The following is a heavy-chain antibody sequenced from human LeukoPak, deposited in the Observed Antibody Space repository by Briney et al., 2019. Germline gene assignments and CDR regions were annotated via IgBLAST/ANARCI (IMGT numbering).Heavy chain of an antibody. D-gene: IGHD4-17*01. J-gene: IGHJ5*01. CDR3: VTEESDCGDNSWFDS. V-gene: IGHV3-48*01. CDR2: ISSSGYTM. Sequence: PGGSLRLSCSASGFTFSSYAMHWVRQAPGKGLXXXSXISSSGYTMYYADSVRGRFTISRDNDKESMSLQMNSLRGEDTAVYYCVTEESDCGDNSWFDSWGQGTLVTVSS. CDR1: GFTFSSYA.